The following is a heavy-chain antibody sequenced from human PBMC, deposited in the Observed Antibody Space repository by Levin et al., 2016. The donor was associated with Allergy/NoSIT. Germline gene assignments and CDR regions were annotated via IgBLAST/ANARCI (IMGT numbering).Heavy chain of an antibody. D-gene: IGHD3-3*01. J-gene: IGHJ6*03. V-gene: IGHV3-64*01. CDR3: ARDRIFGVADYYYMDV. Sequence: GESLKISCAASGFTFSSYAMHWVRQAPGKGLEYVSAISSNGGSTYYANSVKGRFTISRDNSKNTLYLQMGSLRAEDMAVYYCARDRIFGVADYYYMDVWGKGTTVTVSS. CDR1: GFTFSSYA. CDR2: ISSNGGST.